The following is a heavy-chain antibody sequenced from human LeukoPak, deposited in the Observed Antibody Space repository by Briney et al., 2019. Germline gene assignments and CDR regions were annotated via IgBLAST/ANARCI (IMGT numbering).Heavy chain of an antibody. CDR1: GFTLSSSW. D-gene: IGHD4-17*01. V-gene: IGHV3-7*01. Sequence: GGSLRLSCAASGFTLSSSWMSWVRQAPGKGLEWVANIKQDESEKYYVDSVKGRFTISRDNAKNSLYLQMNILRAEDTAVYYCAREPTVTETTDDYWGQGTLVTVSS. CDR3: AREPTVTETTDDY. J-gene: IGHJ4*02. CDR2: IKQDESEK.